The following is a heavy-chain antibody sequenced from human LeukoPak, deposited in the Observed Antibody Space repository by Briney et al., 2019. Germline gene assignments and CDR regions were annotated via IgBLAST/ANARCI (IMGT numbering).Heavy chain of an antibody. CDR2: INPYSGDT. Sequence: GASVKVSCKASGYSFTGYYIHWVRQAPGQGLAWMGWINPYSGDTTYAQKFQGRVTMTRDTSISTAYMELSRLRSDDTAVYYCARDMVRGVIITDDAFDIWGQGTMVTVSS. CDR3: ARDMVRGVIITDDAFDI. CDR1: GYSFTGYY. J-gene: IGHJ3*02. V-gene: IGHV1-2*02. D-gene: IGHD3-10*01.